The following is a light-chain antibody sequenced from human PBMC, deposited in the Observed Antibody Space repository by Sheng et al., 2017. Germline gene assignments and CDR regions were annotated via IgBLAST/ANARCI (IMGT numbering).Light chain of an antibody. CDR2: LAS. Sequence: DIVMTQSPISLPVSPGEPASISCRASQSLLHSSGYNHVDWYLQKPGQSPQLLIYLASFRASGVPDRFSGSGSGTDFTLKISSVEDEDVGIYYCMQGLQSPWTFGQGTRVEIK. CDR1: QSLLHSSGYNH. V-gene: IGKV2-28*01. J-gene: IGKJ1*01. CDR3: MQGLQSPWT.